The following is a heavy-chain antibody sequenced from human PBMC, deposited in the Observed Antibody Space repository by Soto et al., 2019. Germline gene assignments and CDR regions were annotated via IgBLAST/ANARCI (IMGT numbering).Heavy chain of an antibody. CDR2: IKSKTDGGTT. Sequence: EVQLVESGGGLVKPGGSLRLSCAASGFTFSNAWMSWVRQAPGKGLEWVGRIKSKTDGGTTDYAAPVKGRFTISRDDSKIXLYLQMNSLKTEDTAVYYCTTALLYGSVASRPRDYWGQGTLVTVSS. CDR3: TTALLYGSVASRPRDY. V-gene: IGHV3-15*01. CDR1: GFTFSNAW. J-gene: IGHJ4*02. D-gene: IGHD3-10*01.